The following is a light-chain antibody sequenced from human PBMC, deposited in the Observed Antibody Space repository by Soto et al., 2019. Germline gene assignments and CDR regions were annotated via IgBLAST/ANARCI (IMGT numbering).Light chain of an antibody. CDR3: QQYVNSPRT. V-gene: IGKV3-20*01. Sequence: EIMMTQSPGTLSVSPGEGATLSCTASQSVSSSYLAWYQQKRGQAPRLLIYAASSRATGIPDRFSGSGSGTDFTLTISRLEPEDFAVYYCQQYVNSPRTFGQGTKVDIK. CDR1: QSVSSSY. CDR2: AAS. J-gene: IGKJ1*01.